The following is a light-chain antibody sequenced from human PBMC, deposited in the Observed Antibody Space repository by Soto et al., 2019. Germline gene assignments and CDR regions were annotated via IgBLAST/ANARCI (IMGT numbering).Light chain of an antibody. CDR2: GPS. V-gene: IGKV3-20*01. CDR1: QSIDSGY. Sequence: EIVLTQSPGTLSLSPGARAPLSCRASQSIDSGYLAWYQHKPGQAPRLLIYGPSSRATGIPGRFSGSGSGRDFTLTISSLEPEDFAVYYCHQYGSSSWTFGPGTKVDIK. J-gene: IGKJ1*01. CDR3: HQYGSSSWT.